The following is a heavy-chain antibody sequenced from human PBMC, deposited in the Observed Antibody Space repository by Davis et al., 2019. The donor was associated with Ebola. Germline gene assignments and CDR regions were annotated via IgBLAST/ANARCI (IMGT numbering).Heavy chain of an antibody. CDR3: AKDRASNWYGDYGMDV. CDR2: ISYDGSKK. D-gene: IGHD6-13*01. J-gene: IGHJ6*02. CDR1: GFTFTDHV. Sequence: GESLKISCAASGFTFTDHVMHWVRRVPGKGLEWVALISYDGSKKFYADSVKGRFTVSRDDSKNTVYLQMNSLRLEDTAVYHCAKDRASNWYGDYGMDVWGQGTTVTVSS. V-gene: IGHV3-30*18.